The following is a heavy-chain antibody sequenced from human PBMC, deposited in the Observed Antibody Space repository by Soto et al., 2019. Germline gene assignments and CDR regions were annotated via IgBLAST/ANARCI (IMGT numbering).Heavy chain of an antibody. J-gene: IGHJ3*02. V-gene: IGHV3-21*01. CDR1: EFAFSSYS. CDR2: ISSSSSYI. D-gene: IGHD3-22*01. Sequence: KPGGSLRQCCVDAEFAFSSYSRNWVRQAPGKGLEWVSSISSSSSYIYYADSVKGRFTISRDNAKNSLYLQMNSLRAEDTAVYYCACAVITSSDAFDIWGQGTMVTVSS. CDR3: ACAVITSSDAFDI.